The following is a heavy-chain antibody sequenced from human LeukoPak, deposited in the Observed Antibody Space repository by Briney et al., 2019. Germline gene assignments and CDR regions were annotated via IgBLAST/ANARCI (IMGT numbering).Heavy chain of an antibody. D-gene: IGHD2-21*01. CDR2: MYSSVIT. CDR3: ARDTVIGKDYYYYAMDV. Sequence: XXIGYMYSSVITTYNPSLKSRVTISVDTSKNQFSLKLSSVTAADTAVYYCARDTVIGKDYYYYAMDVWGQGTTVTVSS. J-gene: IGHJ6*02. V-gene: IGHV4-4*08.